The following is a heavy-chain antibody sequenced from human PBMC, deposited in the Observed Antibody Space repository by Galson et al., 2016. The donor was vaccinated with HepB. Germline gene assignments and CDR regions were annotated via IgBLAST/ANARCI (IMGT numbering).Heavy chain of an antibody. D-gene: IGHD3-22*01. CDR3: ARGGFKEYYYSSGYYLDY. J-gene: IGHJ4*02. CDR1: GFTFSSYG. Sequence: SLRLSCAASGFTFSSYGMHWVRQAPGKGLEWMAVIWYDGSNKYYADSVKGRFTISRDNSKNMLYLQMNSLRAEDTAVYYCARGGFKEYYYSSGYYLDYWGQGTLVTVSS. CDR2: IWYDGSNK. V-gene: IGHV3-33*01.